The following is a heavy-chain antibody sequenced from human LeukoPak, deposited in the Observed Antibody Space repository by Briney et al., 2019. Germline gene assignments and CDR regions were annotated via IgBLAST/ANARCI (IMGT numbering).Heavy chain of an antibody. CDR2: INAGNGNT. Sequence: GASVKVSCKASGYTFTRYAIHWVRHAPGQRLEWIGGINAGNGNTKYSRKLQGRVTITRDTSASTAYMELSSLRYEDMAVYYCARVLWGYDPFDYWGQGTLVTVSS. J-gene: IGHJ4*02. CDR1: GYTFTRYA. V-gene: IGHV1-3*01. CDR3: ARVLWGYDPFDY. D-gene: IGHD5-12*01.